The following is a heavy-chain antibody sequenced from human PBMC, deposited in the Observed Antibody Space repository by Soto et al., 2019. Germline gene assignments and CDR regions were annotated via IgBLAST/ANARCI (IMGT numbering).Heavy chain of an antibody. D-gene: IGHD1-26*01. CDR3: ARGDSGSYYYYYGMDV. J-gene: IGHJ6*02. CDR1: GFTLRSYS. Sequence: EVQLVESGGGSEQPGGSLRLSCAASGFTLRSYSMNWVRQAPWKGLEWVSYISSSSSTIYYADSVKGRFTISRDNAQNSLYLQMNSLRDEDTAVYYCARGDSGSYYYYYGMDVWGQGTTVTVSS. CDR2: ISSSSSTI. V-gene: IGHV3-48*02.